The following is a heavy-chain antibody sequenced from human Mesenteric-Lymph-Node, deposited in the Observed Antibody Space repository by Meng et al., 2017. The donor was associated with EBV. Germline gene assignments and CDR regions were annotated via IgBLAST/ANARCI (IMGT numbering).Heavy chain of an antibody. J-gene: IGHJ5*01. CDR3: ARRSIREGVGIDT. CDR2: IHQSGSI. CDR1: GGSISSSSW. D-gene: IGHD3-10*01. V-gene: IGHV4-4*02. Sequence: QVQLQASGPGLVQPSETLSLTCAVSGGSISSSSWWNWVRQPPGKGLEWIGNIHQSGSINYNPSLKSRVTISVDKSKNQISLRLHSVTAADTAVYYCARRSIREGVGIDTWGHGTLVTGSS.